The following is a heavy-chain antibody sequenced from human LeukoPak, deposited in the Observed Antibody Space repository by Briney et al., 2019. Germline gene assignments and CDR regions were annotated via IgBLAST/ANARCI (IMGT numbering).Heavy chain of an antibody. D-gene: IGHD6-13*01. J-gene: IGHJ4*02. Sequence: GGSLRLSCAASGFTFSSYSMNWVRQAPGKGLEWVSSISSSSSYIYYADSVKGRFTISRDNAKNSLYLQMNSLRAEDTAVYYCARDLFRSDLNIAAAVPFDYWGQGTLVTVSS. CDR2: ISSSSSYI. CDR1: GFTFSSYS. CDR3: ARDLFRSDLNIAAAVPFDY. V-gene: IGHV3-21*01.